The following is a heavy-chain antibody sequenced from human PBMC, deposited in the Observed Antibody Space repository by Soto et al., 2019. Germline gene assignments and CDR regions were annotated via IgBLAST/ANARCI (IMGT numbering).Heavy chain of an antibody. Sequence: SETLFLTCTVSGASISGFYWSWIRKSAGKGLEWIGRIYATGTTDYNPSLKSRVMMSVDTSKKQFSLKLRSVTAADTAVYYCVRDGTKTLRDWFDPWGQGISVTVSS. CDR1: GASISGFY. CDR3: VRDGTKTLRDWFDP. D-gene: IGHD1-1*01. CDR2: IYATGTT. J-gene: IGHJ5*02. V-gene: IGHV4-4*07.